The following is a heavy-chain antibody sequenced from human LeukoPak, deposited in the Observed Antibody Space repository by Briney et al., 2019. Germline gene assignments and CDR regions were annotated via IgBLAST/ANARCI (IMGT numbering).Heavy chain of an antibody. Sequence: GGSLRLSCVASGFSFSISALSWVRQAPGRGLEWVSSISGSGTYTYYADSVKGRFTISRDNSKNTLFLQMNSLRAEDTAVYYCAKVWVIVGATFGYYFDDWGQGTLVTVSS. CDR2: ISGSGTYT. CDR1: GFSFSISA. CDR3: AKVWVIVGATFGYYFDD. V-gene: IGHV3-23*01. D-gene: IGHD1-26*01. J-gene: IGHJ4*02.